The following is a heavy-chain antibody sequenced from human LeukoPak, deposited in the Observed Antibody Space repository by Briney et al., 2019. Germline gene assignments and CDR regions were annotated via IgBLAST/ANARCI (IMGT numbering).Heavy chain of an antibody. V-gene: IGHV3-23*01. J-gene: IGHJ4*02. CDR3: AKRVAYSGGNYWDC. CDR1: GFTFSTYG. CDR2: LSDSGGST. D-gene: IGHD6-19*01. Sequence: PGGSLRLSCAASGFTFSTYGMSWVRQAPGRGLEWVSALSDSGGSTYYADSVKGRFTISRDNSKNTLYLQMNSLRGEDTAVYYCAKRVAYSGGNYWDCWGQGTLVTVSS.